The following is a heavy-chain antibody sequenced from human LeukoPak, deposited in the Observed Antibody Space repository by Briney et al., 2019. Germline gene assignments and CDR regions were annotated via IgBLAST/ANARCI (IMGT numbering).Heavy chain of an antibody. J-gene: IGHJ4*02. Sequence: SETLSLTCGVSGGSISTTKWWSGVRQSPGQGLEWIGEICFSGLTNYSPPLSGRVTISLDKPKNQLSLNLSSVTAADTAVYYCSRENGAFSPFGFWGQGTLVTVPS. CDR2: ICFSGLT. CDR1: GGSISTTKW. CDR3: SRENGAFSPFGF. D-gene: IGHD2-8*01. V-gene: IGHV4-4*02.